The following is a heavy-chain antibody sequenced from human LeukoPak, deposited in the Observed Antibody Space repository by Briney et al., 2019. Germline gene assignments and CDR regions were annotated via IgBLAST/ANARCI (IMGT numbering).Heavy chain of an antibody. CDR3: ARVRVSAIVVAQEFDY. V-gene: IGHV4-59*01. J-gene: IGHJ4*02. CDR1: GGSISSYY. CDR2: IYYSGST. Sequence: SETLSLTCTVSGGSISSYYWSWIRQPPGKGLEWIGYIYYSGSTNYNPSLKSRVTISVDTSKNQFSLKLSSVTAADTAVYYCARVRVSAIVVAQEFDYWGQGTLVTVSS. D-gene: IGHD3-22*01.